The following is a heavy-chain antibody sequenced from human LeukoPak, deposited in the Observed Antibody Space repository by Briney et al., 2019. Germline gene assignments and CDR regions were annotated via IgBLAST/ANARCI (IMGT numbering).Heavy chain of an antibody. CDR1: GFTFSSYG. V-gene: IGHV3-30*18. D-gene: IGHD3-22*01. J-gene: IGHJ1*01. CDR3: AKDPRSGYYSSPFQH. Sequence: GGSLTLSCAASGFTFSSYGMHWVRQAPGKGLEWGAVISYDESNKYYADSVKGRFTISRDNSKNTLYLQMNSLRAEATAVYYCAKDPRSGYYSSPFQHWGQGTLVTVSS. CDR2: ISYDESNK.